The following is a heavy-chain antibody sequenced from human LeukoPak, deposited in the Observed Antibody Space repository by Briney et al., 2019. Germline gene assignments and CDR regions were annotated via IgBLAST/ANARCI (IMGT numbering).Heavy chain of an antibody. CDR3: ARVGYITSGYYYGMDV. D-gene: IGHD1-1*01. CDR1: GFTFSSYW. Sequence: PGGSLRLSCAASGFTFSSYWMHWVRQAPGKGLVWVSRIYSDGSGTNYADSVKGRFTISRDNAKNTLYLLMNSLRAEDTAVYYCARVGYITSGYYYGMDVRGQGTTVTVSS. J-gene: IGHJ6*02. CDR2: IYSDGSGT. V-gene: IGHV3-74*01.